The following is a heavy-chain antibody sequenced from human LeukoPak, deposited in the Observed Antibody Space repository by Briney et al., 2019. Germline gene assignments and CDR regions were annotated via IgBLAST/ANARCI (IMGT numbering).Heavy chain of an antibody. CDR3: ARDTPYFDWLGFDP. CDR1: GFTFSSYA. Sequence: GGSLRLSCAASGFTFSSYAMHWVRQAPGKGLEWVAVISYDRSNKYYADSVKGRFTISRDNSKNTLYLQMNSLRAEDTAVYYCARDTPYFDWLGFDPWGQGTLVTVSS. D-gene: IGHD3-9*01. CDR2: ISYDRSNK. V-gene: IGHV3-30-3*01. J-gene: IGHJ5*02.